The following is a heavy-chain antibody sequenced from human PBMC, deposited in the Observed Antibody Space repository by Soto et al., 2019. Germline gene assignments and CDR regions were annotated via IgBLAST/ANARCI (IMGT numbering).Heavy chain of an antibody. V-gene: IGHV3-21*01. CDR3: ARDFRFGELIDGMDV. Sequence: EVQLVESGGGLVKPGGSLRLSCAASGFTFSSYSMNWVRQAPGKGLEWVSSISSSSSYIYYADSVKGRFTISRDNAKNSLYLQMNSLRAEDTAVYYCARDFRFGELIDGMDVWGQGTTVTVSS. J-gene: IGHJ6*02. D-gene: IGHD3-10*01. CDR2: ISSSSSYI. CDR1: GFTFSSYS.